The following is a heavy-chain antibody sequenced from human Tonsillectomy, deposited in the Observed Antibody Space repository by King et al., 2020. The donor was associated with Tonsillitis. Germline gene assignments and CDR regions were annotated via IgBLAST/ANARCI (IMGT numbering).Heavy chain of an antibody. CDR1: GVTFSNYW. CDR2: IHQDGSEV. V-gene: IGHV3-7*01. Sequence: VQLVESGGGLVQPGGSLRLSCAASGVTFSNYWMSWVRQAPGKGLEWVANIHQDGSEVYYVDSVKGRFTVSRDNARNLLYLQMNSLRAEDTAVYYCARAGHLEMATISDFWGQGTLVTVSS. D-gene: IGHD5-24*01. CDR3: ARAGHLEMATISDF. J-gene: IGHJ4*02.